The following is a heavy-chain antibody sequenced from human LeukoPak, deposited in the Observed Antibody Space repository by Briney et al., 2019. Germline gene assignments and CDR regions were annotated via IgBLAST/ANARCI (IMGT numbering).Heavy chain of an antibody. CDR3: ARDRRSSSSYFDY. CDR2: INPNSGGT. D-gene: IGHD6-6*01. CDR1: GYTFTGYY. Sequence: ASVKVSCKASGYTFTGYYMHWVRQAPGQGLEWMGWINPNSGGTNYAQKFQGRVTMTRDTSISTAYMELSSLRSEDTAVYYCARDRRSSSSYFDYWGQGTLVTVSS. J-gene: IGHJ4*02. V-gene: IGHV1-2*02.